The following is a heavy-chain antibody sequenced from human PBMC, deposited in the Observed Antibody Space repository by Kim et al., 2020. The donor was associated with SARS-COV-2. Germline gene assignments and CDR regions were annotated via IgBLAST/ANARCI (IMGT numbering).Heavy chain of an antibody. CDR3: ARRVEQQLGLFWFDP. J-gene: IGHJ5*02. CDR2: IYPGDSDT. D-gene: IGHD6-13*01. V-gene: IGHV5-51*01. Sequence: GESLKISCKGSGYSFTSYWIGWVRQMPGKGLEWMGIIYPGDSDTRYSPSFQGQVTISADKSISTAYLQWSSLKASDTAMYYCARRVEQQLGLFWFDPWGQGTLVTVSS. CDR1: GYSFTSYW.